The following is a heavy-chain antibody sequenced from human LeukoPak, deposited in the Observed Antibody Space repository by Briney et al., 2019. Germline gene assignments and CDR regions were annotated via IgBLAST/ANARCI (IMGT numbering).Heavy chain of an antibody. Sequence: SETLSLTCTVSGGSISSYYWSWIRQPPGKGLEWIGYIYYSGSTNYNPSLKSRVTISVATSKNHFSLKLSSVTAADTAVYYCASTRRGAAALDYCGQGTLVTVSS. D-gene: IGHD6-13*01. J-gene: IGHJ4*02. CDR2: IYYSGST. V-gene: IGHV4-59*01. CDR3: ASTRRGAAALDY. CDR1: GGSISSYY.